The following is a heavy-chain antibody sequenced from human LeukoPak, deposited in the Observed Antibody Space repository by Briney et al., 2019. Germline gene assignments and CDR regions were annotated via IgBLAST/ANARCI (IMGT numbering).Heavy chain of an antibody. CDR3: ARGGGVRYFDWFPLTRYNWFDP. V-gene: IGHV1-8*01. Sequence: ASVKVSCKASGYTFTSYDINWVRQATGQGLEWMGWMNPNSGNTGYAQKFQGRVTMTRNTSISTAYMELSSLRSEDTAVYYCARGGGVRYFDWFPLTRYNWFDPWGQGNLVTVSS. CDR2: MNPNSGNT. D-gene: IGHD3-9*01. CDR1: GYTFTSYD. J-gene: IGHJ5*02.